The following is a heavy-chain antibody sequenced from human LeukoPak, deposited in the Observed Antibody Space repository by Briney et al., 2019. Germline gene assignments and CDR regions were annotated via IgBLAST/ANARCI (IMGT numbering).Heavy chain of an antibody. D-gene: IGHD3-22*01. J-gene: IGHJ4*02. V-gene: IGHV3-48*04. CDR2: ISYSYNTI. CDR3: ARSYYYDSSGYYPPPYYFDS. Sequence: GGSLRLSCAASGFTFSTYSMNWVRQAPGKGLEWISYISYSYNTIYYADSVKGRFTISRDNAKNSLYLQMNSLRAEDTAVYYCARSYYYDSSGYYPPPYYFDSWGQGTLVTVSS. CDR1: GFTFSTYS.